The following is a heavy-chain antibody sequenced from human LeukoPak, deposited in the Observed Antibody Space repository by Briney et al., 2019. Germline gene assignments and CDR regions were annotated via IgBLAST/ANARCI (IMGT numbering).Heavy chain of an antibody. CDR2: ISGSGGST. V-gene: IGHV3-23*01. CDR1: GFTFSSYA. J-gene: IGHJ4*02. D-gene: IGHD6-19*01. CDR3: AKFLNQPGPLAGMEF. Sequence: GRSLRLSCAASGFTFSSYAMSWVRQAPGKGLEWVSAISGSGGSTYYADSVKGRFTISRDNSKNTLYLQMNSLRAEDTAVYYCAKFLNQPGPLAGMEFWGQGTLVTVSS.